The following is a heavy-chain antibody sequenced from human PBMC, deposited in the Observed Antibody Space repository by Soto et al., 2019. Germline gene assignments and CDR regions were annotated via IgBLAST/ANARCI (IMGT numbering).Heavy chain of an antibody. J-gene: IGHJ4*02. CDR3: ASSTNDYGDRH. V-gene: IGHV1-8*01. CDR1: GYTFTSYD. D-gene: IGHD4-17*01. CDR2: MNPNSGNT. Sequence: QVPLVQSGAEVKKPGASVQVSCKASGYTFTSYDINWVRQATGQVLEWMGWMNPNSGNTGYAQKFQGRVTMTRNTSIITAYMELSSLRSEDTAVYYCASSTNDYGDRHCGKGTLVTVSS.